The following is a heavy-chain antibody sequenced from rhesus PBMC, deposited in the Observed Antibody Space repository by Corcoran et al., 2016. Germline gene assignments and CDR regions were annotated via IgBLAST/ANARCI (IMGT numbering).Heavy chain of an antibody. CDR1: GGSISGGYD. CDR3: ATIIDTWHADY. Sequence: QVQLQGSGQGVVKPAETLTRTWGVSGGSISGGYDWRWIREAPGVRVAGMGLTSGSRARTNCNPPLSNPFLMSNDTATTQSSLNLFSVTAADTAVAYVATIIDTWHADYGGQGILVIVSS. CDR2: TSGSRART. D-gene: IGHD1-38*01. V-gene: IGHV4-76*01. J-gene: IGHJ4*01.